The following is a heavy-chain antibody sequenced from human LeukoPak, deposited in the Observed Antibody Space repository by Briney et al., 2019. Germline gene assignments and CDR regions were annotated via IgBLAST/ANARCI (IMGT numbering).Heavy chain of an antibody. D-gene: IGHD3-10*01. CDR3: AKPPLLLWFGEPSYYFDY. CDR1: GGSISSSSYY. Sequence: SETLSLTSTVSGGSISSSSYYWGWIRQPPGKGLEWIGSIYYSGSTYYNPSLKSRVTISVDTSKNQFSLKLSSVTAADTAVYYCAKPPLLLWFGEPSYYFDYWGQGTLVTVSS. J-gene: IGHJ4*02. CDR2: IYYSGST. V-gene: IGHV4-39*01.